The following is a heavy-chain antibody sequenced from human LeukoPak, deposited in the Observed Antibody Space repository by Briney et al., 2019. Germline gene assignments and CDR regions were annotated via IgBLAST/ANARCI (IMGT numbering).Heavy chain of an antibody. V-gene: IGHV6-1*01. CDR3: ARAPRGYSYGSFDY. Sequence: SQTLSLTCAISGDSVSSNSAAWNRIRQSPSRGLEWLGRTYYRSKWYNDYAVSVKGRITINPDTSKNQFSLQLNSVTPEDTALYYCARAPRGYSYGSFDYWGQGTLVTVSS. CDR1: GDSVSSNSAA. J-gene: IGHJ4*02. CDR2: TYYRSKWYN. D-gene: IGHD5-18*01.